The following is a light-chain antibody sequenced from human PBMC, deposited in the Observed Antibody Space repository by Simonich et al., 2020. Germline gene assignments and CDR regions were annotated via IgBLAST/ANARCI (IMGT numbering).Light chain of an antibody. V-gene: IGKV4-1*01. CDR3: QQYYSTPYT. CDR1: QSVLYSSNNKNY. CDR2: WAS. J-gene: IGKJ2*01. Sequence: DIVMTQSPDSLAVSLGERATINCKYSQSVLYSSNNKNYLAWYQQKPVQPPKLLFYWASTRESGVPDPFSGSGSGTDFTLTISSLQAEDVAVYYCQQYYSTPYTFGQGTKLEIK.